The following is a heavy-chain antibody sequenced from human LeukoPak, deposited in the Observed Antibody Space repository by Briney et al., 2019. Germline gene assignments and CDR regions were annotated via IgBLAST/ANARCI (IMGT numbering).Heavy chain of an antibody. J-gene: IGHJ1*01. V-gene: IGHV4-34*01. CDR2: INHSGST. CDR1: GGSFSGYY. Sequence: PSETLSLTCAVYGGSFSGYYWSWIRQPPGKGLEWIGEINHSGSTNYNPFLKSRVTISVDTSKNQFSLKLSSVTAADTAVYYCARPATVWGSYRYLYFQHWGQGTLVTVSS. D-gene: IGHD3-16*02. CDR3: ARPATVWGSYRYLYFQH.